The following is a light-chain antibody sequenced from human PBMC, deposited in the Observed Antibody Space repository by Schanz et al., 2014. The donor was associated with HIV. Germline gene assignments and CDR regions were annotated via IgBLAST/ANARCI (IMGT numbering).Light chain of an antibody. Sequence: AIRMTQSPSSFSASTGDRVNITCRASQDISSYLAWYQQKPGKAPDLLIYASSTLHSGVPSRFSGSGYGTDFTLTINNLQPEDFGTYYCQQLSTYPFTLGGGTKVEVK. J-gene: IGKJ4*01. CDR2: ASS. CDR3: QQLSTYPFT. V-gene: IGKV1-8*01. CDR1: QDISSY.